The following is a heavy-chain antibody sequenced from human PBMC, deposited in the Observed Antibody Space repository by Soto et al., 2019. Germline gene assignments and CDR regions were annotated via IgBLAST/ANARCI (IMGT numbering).Heavy chain of an antibody. CDR2: IYSGGST. V-gene: IGHV3-53*02. CDR1: GFTVSSNY. J-gene: IGHJ6*02. Sequence: EVQLVETGGGLIQPGGSLRLSCAASGFTVSSNYMSWVRQAPGKGLEWVSVIYSGGSTYYADSVKGRFTISRDNSKNTLYLQMNSLSAEDTAVYYCARDEGGGLYGMDVWGQGTTVTVSS. CDR3: ARDEGGGLYGMDV. D-gene: IGHD3-16*01.